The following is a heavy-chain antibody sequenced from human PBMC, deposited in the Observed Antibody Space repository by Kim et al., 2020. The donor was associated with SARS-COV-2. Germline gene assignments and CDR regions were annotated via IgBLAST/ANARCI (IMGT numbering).Heavy chain of an antibody. J-gene: IGHJ5*02. CDR3: AKRPPSIAARPDWFDP. V-gene: IGHV3-23*01. D-gene: IGHD6-6*01. Sequence: PVKGRFTISRDNPKNTLYLQMNSLRAEDTAVYYCAKRPPSIAARPDWFDPWGQGTLVTVSS.